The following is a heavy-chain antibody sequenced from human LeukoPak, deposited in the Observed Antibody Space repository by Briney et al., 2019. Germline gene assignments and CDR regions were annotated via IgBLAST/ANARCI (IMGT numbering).Heavy chain of an antibody. CDR1: GYTFTSYG. CDR3: ARGSKGYCSGGSCYSQFADGFDY. D-gene: IGHD2-15*01. J-gene: IGHJ4*02. CDR2: ISAYNGNT. Sequence: ASVKVSCKASGYTFTSYGISWVRQAPGQGLEWMGWISAYNGNTNNAQTLQGRVTMTTDTSTSTAYMELRSLRSDDTAVYYCARGSKGYCSGGSCYSQFADGFDYWGQGTLVTVSS. V-gene: IGHV1-18*01.